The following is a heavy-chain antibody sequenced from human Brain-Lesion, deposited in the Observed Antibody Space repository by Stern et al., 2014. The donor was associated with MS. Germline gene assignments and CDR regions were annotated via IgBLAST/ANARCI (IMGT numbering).Heavy chain of an antibody. Sequence: EVQLVESGGGLVQPGGSLRLSCAASGMTVSFSWMSWVRQAPGKGLEWVANIKEDGTEKFYVDSVKGRFTISRDNSKNTLYLQMNNLRVEDTAVYYCARDTWYGGCFDPWGKGTLVTVSS. V-gene: IGHV3-7*01. D-gene: IGHD6-13*01. CDR2: IKEDGTEK. J-gene: IGHJ5*02. CDR3: ARDTWYGGCFDP. CDR1: GMTVSFSW.